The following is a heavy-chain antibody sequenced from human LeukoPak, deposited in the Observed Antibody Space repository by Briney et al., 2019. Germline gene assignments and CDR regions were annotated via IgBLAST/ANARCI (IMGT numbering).Heavy chain of an antibody. CDR2: INPSGGST. Sequence: GASVKVSCKASGYTFINHYMHWVRQAPGQGLEWMGIINPSGGSTSYAQKFQGRVTMTRDTSTSTVYMELSSLRSEDTAVYYCAREPYYDLTSDAFDIWGQGTMVTVSS. CDR1: GYTFINHY. D-gene: IGHD3-22*01. CDR3: AREPYYDLTSDAFDI. J-gene: IGHJ3*02. V-gene: IGHV1-46*01.